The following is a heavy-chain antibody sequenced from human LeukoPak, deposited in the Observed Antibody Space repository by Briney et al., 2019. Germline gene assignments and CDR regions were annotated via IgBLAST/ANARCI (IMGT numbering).Heavy chain of an antibody. J-gene: IGHJ6*02. CDR1: GFTFSSYR. D-gene: IGHD6-6*01. CDR3: ARDLRDSSSSSYYGMDV. Sequence: GGSLRLSCAASGFTFSSYRMKWVRQAPGGGLEWVSSISSSSSYIYYADSVKGRFTISRDNAKNSLYLQLNSLRAEDTAVYYCARDLRDSSSSSYYGMDVWGQGTTVTVSS. CDR2: ISSSSSYI. V-gene: IGHV3-21*01.